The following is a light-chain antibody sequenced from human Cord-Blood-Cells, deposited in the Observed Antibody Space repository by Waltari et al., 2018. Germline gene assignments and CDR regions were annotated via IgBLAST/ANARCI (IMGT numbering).Light chain of an antibody. Sequence: DIQMTQSPSSLSASVGDRVTITCRASQSISSYLNWYQQKPGKAPKLLIYAPSSLQSGVPSRFSGSGSGTDFTLTISSPQPEDFATYYCQQSYSTPLTFGGGTKVEIK. CDR3: QQSYSTPLT. V-gene: IGKV1-39*01. CDR2: APS. CDR1: QSISSY. J-gene: IGKJ4*01.